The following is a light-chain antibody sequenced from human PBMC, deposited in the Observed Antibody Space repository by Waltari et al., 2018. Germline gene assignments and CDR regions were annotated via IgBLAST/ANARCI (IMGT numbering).Light chain of an antibody. CDR1: SSDVGSYNL. J-gene: IGLJ1*01. V-gene: IGLV2-23*02. CDR3: CSYAGSSTYV. CDR2: EVS. Sequence: QSALTQPASVSGSPGQSITISCTGTSSDVGSYNLVSWYQQHPGKAPKFMIYEVSKRPSVISNRFSASKSGNTASLTISGLQAEDEADYYCCSYAGSSTYVFGTATKVTVL.